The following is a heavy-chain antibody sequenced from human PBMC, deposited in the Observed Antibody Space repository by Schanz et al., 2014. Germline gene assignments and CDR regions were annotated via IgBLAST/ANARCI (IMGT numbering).Heavy chain of an antibody. Sequence: QIQLVQSGPEVQKPGATVKVSCKASGYIFINSGISWVRQAPGQGLEWMGWISVYNHNKEYDQKFQGRVTMTTDTSTSTAYMALTDLRSDDTAVYYCARDRRFFDRDDLYYFDSWGQGTLVTVSS. CDR3: ARDRRFFDRDDLYYFDS. CDR2: ISVYNHNK. CDR1: GYIFINSG. D-gene: IGHD3-3*01. V-gene: IGHV1-18*01. J-gene: IGHJ4*02.